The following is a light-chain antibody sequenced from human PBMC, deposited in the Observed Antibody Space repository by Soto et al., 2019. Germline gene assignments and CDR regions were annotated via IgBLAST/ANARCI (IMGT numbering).Light chain of an antibody. CDR1: SSDVGGYNY. CDR3: SSYTSTNSWV. CDR2: DVS. Sequence: QSALTQSASVSGSPGQSITISCTGTSSDVGGYNYVSWYQQHPGKAPKLIIYDVSNRPSGVSTRFSGSKSGNTASLTISGLQAEDEADYSCSSYTSTNSWVFGGGTQPTVL. J-gene: IGLJ3*02. V-gene: IGLV2-14*01.